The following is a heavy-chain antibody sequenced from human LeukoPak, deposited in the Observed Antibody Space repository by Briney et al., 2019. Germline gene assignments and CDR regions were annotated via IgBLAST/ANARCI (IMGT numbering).Heavy chain of an antibody. CDR1: GGSISSYY. Sequence: SETLSLTCTVSGGSISSYYWSWIRQPPGKGLEWIGYIYYSGSTNYNPSLKSRVTISVDTSKNQFSLKLSSVTAADTAVYYCVLTAGGYYYYMDVWGKGTTVTVSS. D-gene: IGHD6-13*01. CDR2: IYYSGST. J-gene: IGHJ6*03. V-gene: IGHV4-59*12. CDR3: VLTAGGYYYYMDV.